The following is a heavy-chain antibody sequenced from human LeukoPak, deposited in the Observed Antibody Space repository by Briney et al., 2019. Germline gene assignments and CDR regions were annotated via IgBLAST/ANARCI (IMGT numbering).Heavy chain of an antibody. J-gene: IGHJ4*02. Sequence: GGSLRLSCAASGFTFSTYGMHWVRQAPGKGLEWVAFIRYDGSNKYYADSVKGRFTISRDNSKNTLYLQMNSLRPDDTAVYYCTKDRSLYTNYGLADDWGQGTLVTVSS. CDR3: TKDRSLYTNYGLADD. V-gene: IGHV3-30*02. CDR2: IRYDGSNK. CDR1: GFTFSTYG. D-gene: IGHD4-11*01.